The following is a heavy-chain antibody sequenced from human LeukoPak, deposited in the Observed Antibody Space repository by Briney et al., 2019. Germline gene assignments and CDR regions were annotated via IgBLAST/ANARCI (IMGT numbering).Heavy chain of an antibody. CDR2: ISSDGDNK. J-gene: IGHJ4*02. Sequence: PGGSLRLSCAASRFTFSTFGMHWVRQAPGKGLEWVAVISSDGDNKYYADSVGGRFTISRDNSKDTLYLQMSNLRLEDTAVYYCRAATKDFDYYYDYWGQGTLVTVSS. D-gene: IGHD3-10*01. CDR1: RFTFSTFG. V-gene: IGHV3-30*03. CDR3: RAATKDFDYYYDY.